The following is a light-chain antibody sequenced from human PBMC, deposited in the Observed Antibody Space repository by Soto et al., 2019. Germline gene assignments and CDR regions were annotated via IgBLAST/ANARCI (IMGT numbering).Light chain of an antibody. CDR3: QQYYSYPT. J-gene: IGKJ1*01. V-gene: IGKV1-8*01. CDR2: AAS. CDR1: QGISSY. Sequence: AIRMTQSPSSLSASTGDRVTITCRASQGISSYLAWYQQKPGKAPKLLIYAASILQSGVPSRFSGSGSGTDFTLTISCLQSEDFATYYCQQYYSYPTFGQGTKVEIK.